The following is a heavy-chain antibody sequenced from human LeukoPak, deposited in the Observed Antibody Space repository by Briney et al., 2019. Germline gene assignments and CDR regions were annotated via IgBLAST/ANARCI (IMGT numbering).Heavy chain of an antibody. D-gene: IGHD3-16*02. V-gene: IGHV1-24*01. CDR3: ATVHYDYVGGSYRSRYYFDY. CDR1: GYTLTELS. CDR2: FDPEDGET. Sequence: ASVKVSCXVSGYTLTELSMHWVRQAPGKGLGWMGGFDPEDGETIYAQKFQGRVTMTEDTSTDTAYKELSSLRSEDTAVYYCATVHYDYVGGSYRSRYYFDYWGQGTLVTVSS. J-gene: IGHJ4*02.